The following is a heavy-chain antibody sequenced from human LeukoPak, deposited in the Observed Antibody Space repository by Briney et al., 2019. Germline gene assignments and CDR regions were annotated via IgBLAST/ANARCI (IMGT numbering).Heavy chain of an antibody. CDR2: INPSGGST. J-gene: IGHJ4*02. CDR1: GYTFTSYD. D-gene: IGHD3-22*01. V-gene: IGHV1-46*01. Sequence: ASVKVSCKASGYTFTSYDINWVRQATGQGLEWMGIINPSGGSTSYAQKFQGRVTMTRDTSTSTVYMELGSLRSEDTAVYYCARDAYYDSSGSPGYWGQGTLVTVSS. CDR3: ARDAYYDSSGSPGY.